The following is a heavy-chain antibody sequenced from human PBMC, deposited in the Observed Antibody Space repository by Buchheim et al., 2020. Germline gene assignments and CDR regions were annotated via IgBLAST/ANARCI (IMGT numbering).Heavy chain of an antibody. CDR3: ARACDTAMVMGYYYYYGMDV. D-gene: IGHD5-18*01. V-gene: IGHV3-33*01. J-gene: IGHJ6*02. Sequence: QVQLVESGGGVVQPGRSLRLSCAASGFTFSSYGMHWVRQAPGKGLEWVAVIWYDGSNKYYADSVKGRFTISRDNSNNTLYLQMNSLRAEDTAVYYCARACDTAMVMGYYYYYGMDVWGQGTT. CDR2: IWYDGSNK. CDR1: GFTFSSYG.